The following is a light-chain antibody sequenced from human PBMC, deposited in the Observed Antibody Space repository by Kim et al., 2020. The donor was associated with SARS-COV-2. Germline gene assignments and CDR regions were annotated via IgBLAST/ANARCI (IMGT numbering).Light chain of an antibody. V-gene: IGKV1-5*03. J-gene: IGKJ1*01. CDR3: QHYDSYPLT. CDR1: QSISGW. CDR2: KAS. Sequence: ASVGDRVPITCRASQSISGWLAWHQQKPGKAPKVLIQKASVLESGVPSRFSGHGSGTEFTLSISSLQPEDSATYYCQHYDSYPLTFGQGTKVDIK.